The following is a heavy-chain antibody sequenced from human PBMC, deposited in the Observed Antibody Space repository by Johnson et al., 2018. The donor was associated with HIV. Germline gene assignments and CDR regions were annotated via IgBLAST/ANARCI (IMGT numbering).Heavy chain of an antibody. Sequence: QLVESGGGLVQPGGSLRLSCAASRFTVSFNYISWVRQAPGKGLDWVSLIYSGGRTYYADFVQGRFTISRDNSKNSLYLQMNSLRTEDTALYYCAKEGPTGAFDIWGQGTMVTVSS. J-gene: IGHJ3*02. CDR3: AKEGPTGAFDI. CDR1: RFTVSFNY. D-gene: IGHD1-14*01. CDR2: IYSGGRT. V-gene: IGHV3-66*02.